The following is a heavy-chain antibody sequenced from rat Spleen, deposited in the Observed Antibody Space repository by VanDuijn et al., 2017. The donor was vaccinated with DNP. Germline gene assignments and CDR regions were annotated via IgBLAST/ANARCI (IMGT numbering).Heavy chain of an antibody. Sequence: EVQLVESGGGLVQPGGSLKLSCAASGFTFRDYYMAWVRQAPTKGLEWVAYSNYAGGSTYHGDSVKGRFTISRDNAKNTLYLQMNSLRSEDMATYYCTRHVLPLRVWDYWGQVVMVTVSS. CDR1: GFTFRDYY. D-gene: IGHD1-3*01. J-gene: IGHJ2*01. CDR2: SNYAGGST. V-gene: IGHV5-22*01. CDR3: TRHVLPLRVWDY.